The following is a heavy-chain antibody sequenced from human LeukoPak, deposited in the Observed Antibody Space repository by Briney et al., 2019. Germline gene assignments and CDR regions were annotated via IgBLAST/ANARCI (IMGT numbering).Heavy chain of an antibody. V-gene: IGHV1-18*01. CDR3: GRVPRSSSPPWDYYYYMDV. CDR1: GYIFINYG. J-gene: IGHJ6*03. Sequence: ASLTVSCKASGYIFINYGIGWVRQAPGQGLEWMGWISADNGNTDYAQKVQGRVTMTTDASTTTAYMELRSLRSDDSAVYYCGRVPRSSSPPWDYYYYMDVWGKGTTVTVSS. CDR2: ISADNGNT. D-gene: IGHD6-6*01.